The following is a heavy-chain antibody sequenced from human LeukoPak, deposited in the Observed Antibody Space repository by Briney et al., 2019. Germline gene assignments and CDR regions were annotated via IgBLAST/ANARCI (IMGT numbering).Heavy chain of an antibody. J-gene: IGHJ4*02. D-gene: IGHD6-6*01. Sequence: GGSLRLSCAASGFTFSSYAMHWVRQAPGKGLEWVAIISYDGSNKYYADSVKGRFTISRDNSKSTLYLQMNSLRAEDTAVYYCARSKSSSSPNFDYWGQGTLVTVSS. V-gene: IGHV3-30-3*01. CDR1: GFTFSSYA. CDR3: ARSKSSSSPNFDY. CDR2: ISYDGSNK.